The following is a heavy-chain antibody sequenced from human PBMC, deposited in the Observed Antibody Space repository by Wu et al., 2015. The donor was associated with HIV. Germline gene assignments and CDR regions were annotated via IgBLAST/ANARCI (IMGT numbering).Heavy chain of an antibody. CDR2: INPNNGGT. CDR1: GYTFNDYY. D-gene: IGHD3-9*01. CDR3: ARDKRGYDVLTGYYIYFDY. Sequence: QVHLVQSGAEVKKPGASMKVSCKASGYTFNDYYIHWVRQAPGQGLEWMGWINPNNGGTNYAQNFEDRVTMTRDTSITTVYMELSSLRSDDTAVYYCARDKRGYDVLTGYYIYFDYWGKGTXVTVSS. J-gene: IGHJ4*02. V-gene: IGHV1-2*02.